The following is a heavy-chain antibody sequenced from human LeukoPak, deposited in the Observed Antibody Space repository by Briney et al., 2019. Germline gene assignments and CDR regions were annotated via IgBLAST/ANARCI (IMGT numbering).Heavy chain of an antibody. Sequence: ASVKVSCKTSGYIFAHNGISWVRQAPGQGPEWMGWISAYNGDTNYAQNFQGRVTMTRDTSTSTVYMELRSLRSDDTAVYYCARDGWDGSGSDYWGQGTLVTVSS. CDR2: ISAYNGDT. V-gene: IGHV1-18*01. J-gene: IGHJ4*02. CDR3: ARDGWDGSGSDY. CDR1: GYIFAHNG. D-gene: IGHD3-10*01.